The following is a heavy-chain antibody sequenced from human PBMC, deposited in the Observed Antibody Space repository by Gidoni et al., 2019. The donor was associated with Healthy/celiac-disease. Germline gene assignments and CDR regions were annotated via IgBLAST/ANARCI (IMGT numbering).Heavy chain of an antibody. CDR3: ARVTGMDGSGSYWSSYYYYYGMDV. J-gene: IGHJ6*02. CDR1: GFTVSSNY. D-gene: IGHD3-10*01. V-gene: IGHV3-53*01. CDR2: IYSGGST. Sequence: EVQLVESGGGLIQPGGSLRLSCAASGFTVSSNYMSWVRQAPGKGLEWVSVIYSGGSTYYADSVKGRFTISRDNSKNTLYLQMNSLRAEDTAVYYCARVTGMDGSGSYWSSYYYYYGMDVWGQGTTVTVSS.